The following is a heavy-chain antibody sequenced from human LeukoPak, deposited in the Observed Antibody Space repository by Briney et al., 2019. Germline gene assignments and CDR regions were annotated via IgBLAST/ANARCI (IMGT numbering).Heavy chain of an antibody. CDR1: GYTFTGYY. CDR3: ARALDSGSYFGFYFDY. V-gene: IGHV1-2*02. Sequence: ASVKVSCKASGYTFTGYYMHWVRQAPGQGLEWMGWINPNSGGTNYAQKFQGRVTTTRDTSISTAYMELSRPRSDDTAVYYCARALDSGSYFGFYFDYWGQGTLVTVSS. CDR2: INPNSGGT. J-gene: IGHJ4*02. D-gene: IGHD1-26*01.